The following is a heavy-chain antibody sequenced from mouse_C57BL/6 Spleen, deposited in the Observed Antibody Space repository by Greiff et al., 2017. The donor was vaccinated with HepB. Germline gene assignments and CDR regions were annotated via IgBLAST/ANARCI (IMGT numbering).Heavy chain of an antibody. CDR1: GYTFTSYW. J-gene: IGHJ4*01. V-gene: IGHV1-74*01. Sequence: QVQLKQPGAELVKPGASVKVSCKASGYTFTSYWMHWVKQRPGQGLEWIGRIHPSDSDTNYNQKFKGKATLTVDKSSSTAYMQLSSLTSEDSAVYYCASAEGGRAMDYWGQGTSVTVSS. CDR3: ASAEGGRAMDY. CDR2: IHPSDSDT.